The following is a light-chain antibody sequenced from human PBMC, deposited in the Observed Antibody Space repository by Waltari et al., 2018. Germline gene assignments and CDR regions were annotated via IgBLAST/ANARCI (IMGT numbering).Light chain of an antibody. CDR2: GAS. CDR3: QQYNNWPLL. V-gene: IGKV3-15*01. Sequence: EIVMTQSPATLSVSPGERATLSCRASQSISRNLAWYQQKPGQAPRLLFSGASIRATGIPARFSGSGSGTEFTLTINSMQSEDFAVYYCQQYNNWPLLFGQGTKVEIK. CDR1: QSISRN. J-gene: IGKJ1*01.